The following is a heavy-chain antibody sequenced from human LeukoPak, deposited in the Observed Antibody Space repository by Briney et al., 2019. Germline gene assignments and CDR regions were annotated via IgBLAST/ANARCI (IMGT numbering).Heavy chain of an antibody. CDR2: IFHNGST. D-gene: IGHD6-6*01. J-gene: IGHJ6*03. CDR3: ARDWGVGGRPGYMDV. CDR1: GYSISSVYY. V-gene: IGHV4-38-2*02. Sequence: SETLSLTCTVSGYSISSVYYWGWIRQPPGKGLEWIANIFHNGSTYYNPSLKSRVTILVDTSKNQVSLKLSSVTAADTAVYFCARDWGVGGRPGYMDVWGKGTTVAVSS.